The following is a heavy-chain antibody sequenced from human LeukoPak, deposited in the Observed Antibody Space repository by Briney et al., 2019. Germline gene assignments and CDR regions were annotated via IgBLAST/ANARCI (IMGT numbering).Heavy chain of an antibody. CDR1: GYTFTSYA. Sequence: ASVKVSCKASGYTFTSYAMHWVRQAPGQRLEWMGWINAGSGSTKYSQKFQGRVTITRDTSASTAYMELSSLRSEDTAVYYCARAVAGKALDFDYWGQGTLVTVSS. CDR3: ARAVAGKALDFDY. D-gene: IGHD6-19*01. V-gene: IGHV1-3*01. CDR2: INAGSGST. J-gene: IGHJ4*02.